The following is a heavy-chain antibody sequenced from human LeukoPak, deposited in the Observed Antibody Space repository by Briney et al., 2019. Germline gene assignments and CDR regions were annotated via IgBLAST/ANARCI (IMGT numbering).Heavy chain of an antibody. CDR1: GGSFRGYY. CDR3: ARGSGWYGLGRGYFDY. J-gene: IGHJ4*02. CDR2: INHSGST. Sequence: PSETLSLTCAVYGGSFRGYYWSWIRQPPGKRLEWIGEINHSGSTNYNPSLKSRVTISVDTSKNQFSLKLSSVTAADTAVYYCARGSGWYGLGRGYFDYWGQGTLVTVSS. D-gene: IGHD6-19*01. V-gene: IGHV4-34*01.